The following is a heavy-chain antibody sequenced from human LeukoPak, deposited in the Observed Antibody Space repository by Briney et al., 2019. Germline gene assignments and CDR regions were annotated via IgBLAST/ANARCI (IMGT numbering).Heavy chain of an antibody. J-gene: IGHJ5*02. CDR3: ARDYGDYPHAPFDP. Sequence: PSETLSLTCTVSGGSISSSDFYWSWIRQPPGKGLEWIGYIYYSGSTYYNPSLKSRVTISVDTSKNQFSLKLSSVTAADTAVYYCARDYGDYPHAPFDPWGQGTLVTVSS. CDR1: GGSISSSDFY. D-gene: IGHD4-17*01. V-gene: IGHV4-30-4*01. CDR2: IYYSGST.